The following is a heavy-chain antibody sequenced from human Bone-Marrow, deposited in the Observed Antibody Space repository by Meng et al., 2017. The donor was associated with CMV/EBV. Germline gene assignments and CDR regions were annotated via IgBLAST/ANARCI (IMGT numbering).Heavy chain of an antibody. J-gene: IGHJ6*02. V-gene: IGHV3-7*01. Sequence: GESLKISCAASGFTFSSYWMSWVRQAPGKGLEWVANIKQDGSEKYYVDSVKGRFTISRDNAKNSLYLQMNSLRAEDTAVYYCARDSFGVAHYGMDVWGQGPTVTVYS. CDR1: GFTFSSYW. D-gene: IGHD3-3*01. CDR3: ARDSFGVAHYGMDV. CDR2: IKQDGSEK.